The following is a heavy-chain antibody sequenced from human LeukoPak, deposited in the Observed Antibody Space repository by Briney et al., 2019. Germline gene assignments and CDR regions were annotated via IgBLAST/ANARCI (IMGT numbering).Heavy chain of an antibody. CDR3: ARSVYVWGSYRPYYFDY. J-gene: IGHJ4*02. Sequence: SETLSLTCTVSGVSVSSYYWSWIRQPAGKGLEWIGHIYTSGSTNYNPSLKSRVTMSVDTSKNQFSLKLTSVTAADTAVYYCARSVYVWGSYRPYYFDYWGQGTLVTVSS. CDR1: GVSVSSYY. D-gene: IGHD3-16*02. CDR2: IYTSGST. V-gene: IGHV4-4*07.